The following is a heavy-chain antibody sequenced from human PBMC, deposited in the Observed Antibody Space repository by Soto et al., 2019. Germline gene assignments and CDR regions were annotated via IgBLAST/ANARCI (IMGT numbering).Heavy chain of an antibody. D-gene: IGHD3-22*01. CDR1: GASISTISYY. CDR3: GRQYFYYSSDYPHFHWFDP. CDR2: IYYNGST. V-gene: IGHV4-39*01. J-gene: IGHJ5*02. Sequence: LSLTCTVSGASISTISYYWGWIRQPPGKGLEWIGNIYYNGSTYYNPSLKSRVTISVDTSKNQFSLELSSVTAADTAVYYCGRQYFYYSSDYPHFHWFDPWGQGTLVTVSS.